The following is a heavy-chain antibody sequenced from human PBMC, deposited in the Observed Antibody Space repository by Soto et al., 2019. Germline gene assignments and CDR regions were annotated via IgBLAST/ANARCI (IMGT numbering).Heavy chain of an antibody. CDR1: GYSISSSNW. D-gene: IGHD1-26*01. J-gene: IGHJ4*02. V-gene: IGHV4-28*01. CDR2: IYYSGTT. Sequence: QVQLQESGPGLVKPSDTLSLTCAVSGYSISSSNWWGWIRQPPGKGLEWIGYIYYSGTTYYNPSLKSRVTTPVDTAKNQSSLKLTSVPAVDTAVYYCARREIQGPIDYWGQGTLVTVSS. CDR3: ARREIQGPIDY.